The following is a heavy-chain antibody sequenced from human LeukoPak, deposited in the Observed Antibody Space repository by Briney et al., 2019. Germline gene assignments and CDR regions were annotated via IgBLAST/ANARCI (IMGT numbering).Heavy chain of an antibody. J-gene: IGHJ6*03. D-gene: IGHD2-2*01. CDR2: IYPGDSDT. CDR1: GYSFTSYW. V-gene: IGHV5-51*01. Sequence: GESLKISCKGSGYSFTSYWIGWVRQMPGKGLEWMGIIYPGDSDTRYSPSFQGQVTISADKSISTAYLQWSSLKASDTAMYYCARRGLAVVPAARNYYYYYMDVWGKGTTVTVSS. CDR3: ARRGLAVVPAARNYYYYYMDV.